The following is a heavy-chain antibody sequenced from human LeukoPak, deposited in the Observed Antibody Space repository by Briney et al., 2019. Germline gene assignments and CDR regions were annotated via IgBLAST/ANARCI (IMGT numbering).Heavy chain of an antibody. CDR2: IKQDGSEK. D-gene: IGHD6-13*01. CDR3: ARGGGSSSWSPRS. V-gene: IGHV3-7*01. Sequence: PGGSLRLSCAASGFTFSSYWMSWVRQAPGKGLEWVANIKQDGSEKYYVDSVKGRFTISRDNAKNSLYLQMNSLRAEDTAVYYFARGGGSSSWSPRSWGQGTLVTVSS. J-gene: IGHJ5*02. CDR1: GFTFSSYW.